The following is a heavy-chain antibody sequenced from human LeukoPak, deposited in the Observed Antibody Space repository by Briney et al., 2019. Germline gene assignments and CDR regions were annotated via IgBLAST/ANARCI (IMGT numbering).Heavy chain of an antibody. Sequence: ASVKVSCKASGYTFTTYYMHWVRQAPGQGLEWMGIITPSGGSTSYAQKFQGRVTMTRDMSTSTVYMDLSSLRSEDTAVYYCARGRTTYYDFWSGYYWRYYYYYMDVWGKGTTVTVSS. V-gene: IGHV1-46*01. CDR3: ARGRTTYYDFWSGYYWRYYYYYMDV. D-gene: IGHD3-3*01. CDR1: GYTFTTYY. J-gene: IGHJ6*03. CDR2: ITPSGGST.